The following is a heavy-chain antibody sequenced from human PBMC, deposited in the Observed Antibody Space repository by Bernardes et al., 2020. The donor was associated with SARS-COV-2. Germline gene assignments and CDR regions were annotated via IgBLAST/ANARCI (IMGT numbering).Heavy chain of an antibody. CDR3: AGGVDTAMVLH. Sequence: GESLKISCKGSGYSFTSYWISWVRQMPGKGLEWMGRIDPSDSYTNYSPSFQGHVTISADKSISTAYLQWSSLKASDIAMYYCAGGVDTAMVLHWGQGTLVTVSS. CDR2: IDPSDSYT. J-gene: IGHJ4*02. CDR1: GYSFTSYW. V-gene: IGHV5-10-1*01. D-gene: IGHD5-18*01.